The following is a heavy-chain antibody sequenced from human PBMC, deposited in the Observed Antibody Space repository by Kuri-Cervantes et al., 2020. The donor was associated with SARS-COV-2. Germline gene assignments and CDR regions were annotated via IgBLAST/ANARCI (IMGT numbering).Heavy chain of an antibody. D-gene: IGHD3-3*01. CDR2: ISYDGSNK. Sequence: GESLKISCAASGFTFSSYGMHWVRQAPGKGLEWVAVISYDGSNKYYADSVKGRFTISRDNSKNTLYLQMNSLRAEDTAVYYCAEDGELEWSPHYYYYYMDVWGKGTTVTVSS. CDR3: AEDGELEWSPHYYYYYMDV. J-gene: IGHJ6*03. V-gene: IGHV3-30*18. CDR1: GFTFSSYG.